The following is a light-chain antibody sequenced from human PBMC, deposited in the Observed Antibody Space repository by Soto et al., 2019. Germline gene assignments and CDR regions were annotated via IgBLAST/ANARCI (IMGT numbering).Light chain of an antibody. V-gene: IGKV3-15*01. CDR3: QQYHYWWS. Sequence: EMVMKQSPATLSVSPGERATLSCRASQSVNSHLAWYQQKPGQPPRLLIYDASARATDIPSRFGGSGSGTDFTLTISSLQPEDSAVYYCQQYHYWWSFGQGTKVEVK. J-gene: IGKJ1*01. CDR1: QSVNSH. CDR2: DAS.